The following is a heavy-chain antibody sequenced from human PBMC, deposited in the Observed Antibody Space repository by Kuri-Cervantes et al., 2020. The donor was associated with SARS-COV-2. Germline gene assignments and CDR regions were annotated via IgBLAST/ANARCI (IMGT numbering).Heavy chain of an antibody. CDR1: GGSISSYY. CDR3: AREGLAVAGTVDY. V-gene: IGHV4-59*01. J-gene: IGHJ4*01. D-gene: IGHD6-19*01. CDR2: IYYSGST. Sequence: SETLSLTCTVSGGSISSYYWSWIRQPPGKGLEWIGYIYYSGSTNYNPSLKSRVTISVDTSKNQFSLKLSSVTAADTAVYYCAREGLAVAGTVDYWGQGTLVTVSS.